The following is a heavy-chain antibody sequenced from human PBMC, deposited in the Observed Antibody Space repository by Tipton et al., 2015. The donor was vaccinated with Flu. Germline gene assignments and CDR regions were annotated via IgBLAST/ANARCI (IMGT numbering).Heavy chain of an antibody. Sequence: LRLSCTISGHSISSDYYWGWIRQPPGKGLQWIGNIHHTGTTYYNPSLRSRVNIIRDRSKNQFSLNLSFVTAADTAVYYCARRDYSNYVSVPKNWFDSWGQGILVTVSS. J-gene: IGHJ5*01. CDR1: GHSISSDYY. D-gene: IGHD4-11*01. CDR3: ARRDYSNYVSVPKNWFDS. V-gene: IGHV4-38-2*02. CDR2: IHHTGTT.